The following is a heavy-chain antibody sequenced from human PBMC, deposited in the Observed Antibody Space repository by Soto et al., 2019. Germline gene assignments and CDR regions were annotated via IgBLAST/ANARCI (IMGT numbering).Heavy chain of an antibody. V-gene: IGHV1-18*01. CDR2: INTYNGMT. Sequence: QVQLVQSGGEVKKPGASVTVSCKASGYTFINYHITWVRKAPGQGLEWMAWINTYNGMTDYAQRFKGRVTMTRDTSTSTAYMELRTLGSDDTAVSFCAKSPRGEMATDWGQGTLVTVSS. D-gene: IGHD5-12*01. CDR3: AKSPRGEMATD. CDR1: GYTFINYH. J-gene: IGHJ4*02.